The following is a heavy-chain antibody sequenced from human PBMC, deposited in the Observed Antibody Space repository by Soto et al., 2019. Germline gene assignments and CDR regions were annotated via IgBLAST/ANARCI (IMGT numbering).Heavy chain of an antibody. CDR2: ISHSGIT. CDR3: ARVLRGRFAP. Sequence: PSETLSLTCAVSVGSITSADWWTWVRHPPGGGLEWIGEISHSGITNYKASLKSRVTMSVDKTKNDVSLKMTSVTAADTAVYYCARVLRGRFAPWGQGTTVTVSS. V-gene: IGHV4-4*02. D-gene: IGHD5-12*01. J-gene: IGHJ5*02. CDR1: VGSITSADW.